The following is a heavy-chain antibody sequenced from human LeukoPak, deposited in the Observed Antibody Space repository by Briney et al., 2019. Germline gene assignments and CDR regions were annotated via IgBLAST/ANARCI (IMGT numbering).Heavy chain of an antibody. CDR2: IYYSGST. Sequence: SETLSLTCTVSGGSISSYYWSWIRQPPGKGLEWIGYIYYSGSTNYNPSLKSRVTISVGTSKNQFSLKLSSVTAADTAVYYCARDDRYCSSTSCYRAFDIWGQGTMVTVSS. V-gene: IGHV4-59*01. D-gene: IGHD2-2*01. J-gene: IGHJ3*02. CDR1: GGSISSYY. CDR3: ARDDRYCSSTSCYRAFDI.